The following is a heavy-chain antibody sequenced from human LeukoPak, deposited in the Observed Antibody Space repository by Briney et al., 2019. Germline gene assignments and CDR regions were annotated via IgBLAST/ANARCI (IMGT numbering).Heavy chain of an antibody. CDR2: INDSGST. CDR3: ARGRVWGSYRQNFDY. Sequence: SETLSLTCAVYGGYFSGYYWSWIRQPPGKGLEWIGEINDSGSTNYSPSLKSRVTISVDTSKNQFSLKLSSVTAADTAVYYCARGRVWGSYRQNFDYWGQGTLVTVSS. D-gene: IGHD3-16*02. CDR1: GGYFSGYY. V-gene: IGHV4-34*01. J-gene: IGHJ4*02.